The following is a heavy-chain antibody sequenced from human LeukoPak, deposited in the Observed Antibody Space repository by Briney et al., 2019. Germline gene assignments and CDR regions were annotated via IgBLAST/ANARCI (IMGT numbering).Heavy chain of an antibody. V-gene: IGHV1-8*01. CDR1: GYTFTSYD. CDR3: ARGRSSGYYPEN. Sequence: ASVKVSCKASGYTFTSYDINWVRQATGQGLEWMGWINPNSGNTGYEQKFQGRVTMNRNTSISTAYMELSSLRSEDTAVYYCARGRSSGYYPENWGQGTPVTVSS. CDR2: INPNSGNT. D-gene: IGHD3-22*01. J-gene: IGHJ4*02.